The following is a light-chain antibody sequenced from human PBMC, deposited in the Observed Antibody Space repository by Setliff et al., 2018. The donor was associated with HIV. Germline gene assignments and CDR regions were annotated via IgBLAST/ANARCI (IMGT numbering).Light chain of an antibody. CDR2: GNS. Sequence: QSVLTQPHSVSGAPGQRVTISCTGSSSNIGAGYDVHWYQQLPGTAPKLLIYGNSNRPSGVPDRFSGSKSGTSASLAITGLQAEDEADYYCQSYDRSLSGCVFGTGTKVTVL. V-gene: IGLV1-40*01. CDR1: SSNIGAGYD. CDR3: QSYDRSLSGCV. J-gene: IGLJ1*01.